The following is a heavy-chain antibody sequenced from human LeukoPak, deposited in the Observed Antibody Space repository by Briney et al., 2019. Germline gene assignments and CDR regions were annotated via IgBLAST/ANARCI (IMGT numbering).Heavy chain of an antibody. V-gene: IGHV3-21*01. CDR2: ISSSSGYI. CDR3: ARETYYYDGSRYRLTDWFDS. Sequence: GGSLRLSCAASGFIFRNYTMNWVRQAPGKGLEFVSSISSSSGYIYYADSVRGRLTISRDNAENSLYLQMNSLRAEDTAVYYCARETYYYDGSRYRLTDWFDSWGQGTLVTVSS. J-gene: IGHJ5*01. CDR1: GFIFRNYT. D-gene: IGHD3-22*01.